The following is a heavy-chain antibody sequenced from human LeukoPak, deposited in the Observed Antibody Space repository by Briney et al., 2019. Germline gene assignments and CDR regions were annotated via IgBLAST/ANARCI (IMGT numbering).Heavy chain of an antibody. CDR3: ARVPHAMVRGVIITEFYFDY. V-gene: IGHV3-21*01. J-gene: IGHJ4*02. CDR2: ISSSSNYI. Sequence: GGSLRLSCAASGFTFSNYAMSWVRQAPGKGLEWVSSISSSSNYIYYADSVKGRFTISRDNAKNSLYLQMNSLRAEDTAVYYCARVPHAMVRGVIITEFYFDYWGQGTLVTVSS. D-gene: IGHD3-10*01. CDR1: GFTFSNYA.